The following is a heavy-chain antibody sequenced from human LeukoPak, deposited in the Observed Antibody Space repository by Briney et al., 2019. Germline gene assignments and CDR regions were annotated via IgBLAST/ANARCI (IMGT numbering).Heavy chain of an antibody. CDR3: ARGGTAMAKIFDY. CDR2: ISSSSSYI. J-gene: IGHJ4*02. V-gene: IGHV3-21*01. CDR1: GFTFSSYS. D-gene: IGHD5-18*01. Sequence: GGSLRLSCAASGFTFSSYSMNSVRQAPGKGLEWVSSISSSSSYIYYADSVKGRFTISRDNAKNSLYLQMNSLRAEDTAVYYCARGGTAMAKIFDYWGQGTLVTVSS.